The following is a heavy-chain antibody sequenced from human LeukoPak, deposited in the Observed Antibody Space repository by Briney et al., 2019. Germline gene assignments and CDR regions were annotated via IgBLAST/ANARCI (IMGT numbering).Heavy chain of an antibody. CDR1: SVSLTNYY. CDR3: ARERHGSGSY. CDR2: INHSGST. V-gene: IGHV4-34*01. Sequence: SETLSLTCTVSSVSLTNYYWSWIRQPPGKGLEWIGEINHSGSTNYNPSLKSRVTISVDTSKNQFSLKLSSVTAADTAVYYCARERHGSGSYWGQGTLVTVSS. J-gene: IGHJ4*02. D-gene: IGHD3-10*01.